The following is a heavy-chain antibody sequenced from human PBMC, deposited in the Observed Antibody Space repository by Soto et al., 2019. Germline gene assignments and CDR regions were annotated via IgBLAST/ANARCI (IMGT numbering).Heavy chain of an antibody. V-gene: IGHV4-34*01. J-gene: IGHJ5*02. CDR3: ARGRKGGYLYNWFDP. Sequence: SETLSLTCAVYGGSFSGYYWSWIRQPPGKGLEWIGEINHSGSTNYNPSLKSRVTISVDTSKNQFSLKLSSVTAADTAVYYCARGRKGGYLYNWFDPWGQGTLVTVAS. CDR1: GGSFSGYY. CDR2: INHSGST. D-gene: IGHD3-22*01.